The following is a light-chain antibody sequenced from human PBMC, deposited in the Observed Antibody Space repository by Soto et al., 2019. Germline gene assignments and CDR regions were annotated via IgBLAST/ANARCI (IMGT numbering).Light chain of an antibody. CDR2: EVS. Sequence: QSALTQPASVSGSPGQSITISCTGTSSDVGGYNYVSWYQQHPGKAPKLMIYEVSNRPSGASNCFSGSKSGNTASLTISGLQAEDEADYYCSSYKSSRTLYVFGTGTKVTVL. V-gene: IGLV2-14*01. CDR3: SSYKSSRTLYV. J-gene: IGLJ1*01. CDR1: SSDVGGYNY.